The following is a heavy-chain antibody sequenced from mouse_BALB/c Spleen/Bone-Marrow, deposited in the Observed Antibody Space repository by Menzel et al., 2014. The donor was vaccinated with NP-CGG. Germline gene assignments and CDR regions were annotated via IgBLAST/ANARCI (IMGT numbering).Heavy chain of an antibody. CDR1: GFTFSSFG. D-gene: IGHD3-2*02. CDR2: ISSGSSTI. J-gene: IGHJ3*01. Sequence: VQLKQSGGGLVLPGGSRKLSCAASGFTFSSFGMHWVRQAPEKGLEWVAYISSGSSTIYYADTVKGRFTISRDNPKNTLFLQVTSLRSEDTAMYYCAIRAYWGQGTLVTVSA. CDR3: AIRAY. V-gene: IGHV5-17*02.